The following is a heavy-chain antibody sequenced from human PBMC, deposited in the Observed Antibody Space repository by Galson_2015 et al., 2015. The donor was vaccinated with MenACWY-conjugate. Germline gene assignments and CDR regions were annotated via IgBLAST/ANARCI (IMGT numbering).Heavy chain of an antibody. CDR3: ARGGGRFDV. D-gene: IGHD3-3*01. J-gene: IGHJ6*02. V-gene: IGHV6-1*01. CDR2: TYYRSKWSN. CDR1: GDSVSSNSAA. Sequence: CAISGDSVSSNSAAWNWTRQSPSRGLEWLGRTYYRSKWSNDYAESVKSRIIINPDTSKNQFSLQLNSVTPEDTAVYYCARGGGRFDVWAQGTTVTVS.